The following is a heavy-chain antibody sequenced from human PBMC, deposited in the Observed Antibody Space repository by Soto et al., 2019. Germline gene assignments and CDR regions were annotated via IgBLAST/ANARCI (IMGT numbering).Heavy chain of an antibody. Sequence: GGSLRLSCAASGFTFSSYWMSWVRQAPGKGLEWVANIKQDGSEKYYVDSVKGRFTISRDNAKNSLYLQMNSLRAEDTAVYYCARVDSTYYDFWSGYAHYYYMDVWGKGTTVTVS. J-gene: IGHJ6*03. V-gene: IGHV3-7*01. D-gene: IGHD3-3*01. CDR2: IKQDGSEK. CDR1: GFTFSSYW. CDR3: ARVDSTYYDFWSGYAHYYYMDV.